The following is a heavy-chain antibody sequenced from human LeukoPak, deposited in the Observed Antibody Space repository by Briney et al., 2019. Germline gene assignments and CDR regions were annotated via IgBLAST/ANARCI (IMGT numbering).Heavy chain of an antibody. V-gene: IGHV3-30*18. CDR2: ISYDGSNK. CDR3: AKGKQWLRSLDY. J-gene: IGHJ4*02. D-gene: IGHD6-19*01. CDR1: GFTFSSYG. Sequence: GGSLRLSCAASGFTFSSYGMHWVRRAPGKGLEWVAVISYDGSNKYYADSVKGRFTISRDNSKNTLYLQMNSLRAEDTAVYYCAKGKQWLRSLDYWGQGTLVTVSS.